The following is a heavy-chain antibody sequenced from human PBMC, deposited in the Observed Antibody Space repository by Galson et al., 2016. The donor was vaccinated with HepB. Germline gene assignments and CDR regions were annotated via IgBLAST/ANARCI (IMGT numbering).Heavy chain of an antibody. V-gene: IGHV3-23*01. J-gene: IGHJ4*02. CDR1: GFTFSNHA. Sequence: SLRLSCAASGFTFSNHAMSWVRQAPGKGLEWVSSISGSGGSTNYADSMKGRFTISRDNAKNTLDLQMNSLRADDTAVYYCAALGVMVQGPYFDYWGQGTLVTVSS. CDR3: AALGVMVQGPYFDY. D-gene: IGHD3-10*01. CDR2: ISGSGGST.